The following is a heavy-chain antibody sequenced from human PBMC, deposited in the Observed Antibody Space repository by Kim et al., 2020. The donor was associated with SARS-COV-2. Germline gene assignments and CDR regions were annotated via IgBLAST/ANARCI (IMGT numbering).Heavy chain of an antibody. CDR1: GGSFSGYY. Sequence: SETLSLTCAVYGGSFSGYYWSWIRQPPGKGLEWIGEINHSGSTNYNPSLKSRVTISVDTSKNQFSLKLSSVTAADTAVYYCARGRFVSSGYGVRNWFDPGGEGALVTVSS. CDR3: ARGRFVSSGYGVRNWFDP. V-gene: IGHV4-34*01. J-gene: IGHJ5*02. D-gene: IGHD6-13*01. CDR2: INHSGST.